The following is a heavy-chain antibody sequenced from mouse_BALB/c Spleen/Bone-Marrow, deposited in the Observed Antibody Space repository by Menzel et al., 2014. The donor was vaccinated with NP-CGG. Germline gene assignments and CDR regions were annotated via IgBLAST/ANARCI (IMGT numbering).Heavy chain of an antibody. Sequence: EVKLMESGGGLVQPGGSLNLSCAASGFDFSRYWMSWARQAPGKGQEWIGEINPGSSTINYTPSLKDKFIISRDNAKNTLYLQMSKVRSEDTALYYCARQAGTGAMDYWGQGTSVTVYS. CDR3: ARQAGTGAMDY. CDR1: GFDFSRYW. V-gene: IGHV4-2*02. D-gene: IGHD4-1*01. J-gene: IGHJ4*01. CDR2: INPGSSTI.